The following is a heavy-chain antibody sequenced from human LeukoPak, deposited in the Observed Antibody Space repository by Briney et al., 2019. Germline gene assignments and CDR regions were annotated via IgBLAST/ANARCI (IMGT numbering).Heavy chain of an antibody. CDR1: GGSISSYY. CDR3: ARARNYYDSSDYYYEGDAFDI. Sequence: PSETLSLTCNVSGGSISSYYWSWIRQPPGKGLEWIGYIHYTGSTNYNPSLKSRVTISVDTSKNQFSLKLSSVTAADTAVYYCARARNYYDSSDYYYEGDAFDIWGQGTMVTVSS. J-gene: IGHJ3*02. CDR2: IHYTGST. D-gene: IGHD3-22*01. V-gene: IGHV4-59*01.